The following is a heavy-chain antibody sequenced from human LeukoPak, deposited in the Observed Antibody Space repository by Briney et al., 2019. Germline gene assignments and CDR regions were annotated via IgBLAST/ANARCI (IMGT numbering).Heavy chain of an antibody. D-gene: IGHD3-10*01. V-gene: IGHV3-73*01. J-gene: IGHJ4*02. CDR1: GFTFSGSA. CDR2: IRSTANGYAT. CDR3: TGNYYGSGSYADFDY. Sequence: GGSLRLSCAASGFTFSGSALHWVRQASGKGLEWVGRIRSTANGYATTYAASVKGRFTISRDDSKNTAYLQMDSLKTEDTAVYYCTGNYYGSGSYADFDYWGQGTLVTVSS.